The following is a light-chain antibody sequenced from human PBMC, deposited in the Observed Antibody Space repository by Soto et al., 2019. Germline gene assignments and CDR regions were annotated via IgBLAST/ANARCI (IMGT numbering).Light chain of an antibody. CDR2: DVT. V-gene: IGLV2-11*01. J-gene: IGLJ1*01. Sequence: QSALTXPRSVSGSPGQSVTXXXTXXXXXVGAYNYVSWYQQHPGKAPKLMIFDVTKRPSGVPDRFSGSKSGNTASLTISGLQAEDEADYFCCSYAGTYTYVFGSGTKITVL. CDR3: CSYAGTYTYV. CDR1: XXXVGAYNY.